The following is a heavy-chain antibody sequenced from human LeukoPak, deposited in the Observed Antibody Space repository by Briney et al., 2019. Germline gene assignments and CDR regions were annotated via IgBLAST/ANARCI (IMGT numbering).Heavy chain of an antibody. V-gene: IGHV3-23*01. CDR3: ARGESVWFGEFPAYYFDY. Sequence: GGSLRLSCAASGFSFSGYAMSWVRQAPGKGLEWVSSISGSGSHTYHADSVKGRFTISRDNSKNTLYLQMNSLRAEDTAVYYCARGESVWFGEFPAYYFDYWGQGTLVTVSS. CDR2: ISGSGSHT. CDR1: GFSFSGYA. J-gene: IGHJ4*02. D-gene: IGHD3-10*01.